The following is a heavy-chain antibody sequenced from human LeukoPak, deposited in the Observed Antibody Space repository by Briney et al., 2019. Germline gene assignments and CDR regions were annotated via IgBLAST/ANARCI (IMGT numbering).Heavy chain of an antibody. D-gene: IGHD3-10*01. CDR1: GYSISSGFY. V-gene: IGHV4-38-2*02. CDR3: ARGSGTYFRSFFYP. CDR2: IYHSGST. J-gene: IGHJ5*02. Sequence: SETLSLTCTVSGYSISSGFYWGWIRQPPGRGLEWIGSIYHSGSTSYNPSLKSRVTISVDTSKNQFSLNLSSLTAADTAVYYCARGSGTYFRSFFYPWGQGTLVTVSS.